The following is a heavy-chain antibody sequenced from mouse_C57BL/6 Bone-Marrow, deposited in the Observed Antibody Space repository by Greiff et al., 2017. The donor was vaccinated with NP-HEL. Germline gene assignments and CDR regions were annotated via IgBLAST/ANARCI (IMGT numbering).Heavy chain of an antibody. Sequence: VQLKESGPGLVAPSQSLSITCTVSGFSFTSYAISWVRQPPGKGLEWLGVIWTGGGTTYYSALKYRLSISKDNSNSQVFLKMNSLLTDDTARYYCARNNYPAWFAYWGQGTLVTVSA. V-gene: IGHV2-9-1*01. CDR2: IWTGGGT. CDR3: ARNNYPAWFAY. D-gene: IGHD1-1*01. CDR1: GFSFTSYA. J-gene: IGHJ3*01.